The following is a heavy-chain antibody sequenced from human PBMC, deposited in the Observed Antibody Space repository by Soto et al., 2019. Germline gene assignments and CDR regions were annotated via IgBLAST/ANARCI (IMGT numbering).Heavy chain of an antibody. D-gene: IGHD3-3*01. CDR3: ARDFAYFDS. V-gene: IGHV4-59*01. Sequence: SETLSLTCTVSGGSISSYYWSWIRQPPGKGLEWIGYIYYSGSTNYNPSLKSRVTISVDTSKNQFSLKLSSVTAADTAVYYCARDFAYFDSWGQGTLVTVSS. CDR2: IYYSGST. CDR1: GGSISSYY. J-gene: IGHJ4*02.